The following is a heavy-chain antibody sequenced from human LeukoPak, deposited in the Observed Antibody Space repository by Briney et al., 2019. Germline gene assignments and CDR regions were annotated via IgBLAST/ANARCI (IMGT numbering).Heavy chain of an antibody. Sequence: GASVKVSCKSSGYTFTGYYMHWVRQARGQGLEGMGWINSNSGGTNYTQKLQGRVTMTRDTSISTAYMELSRLRSDDTAVYYCAREEGNPYSSSSWLSWFDPWGQGTLVTVSS. V-gene: IGHV1-2*02. D-gene: IGHD6-6*01. CDR1: GYTFTGYY. J-gene: IGHJ5*02. CDR2: INSNSGGT. CDR3: AREEGNPYSSSSWLSWFDP.